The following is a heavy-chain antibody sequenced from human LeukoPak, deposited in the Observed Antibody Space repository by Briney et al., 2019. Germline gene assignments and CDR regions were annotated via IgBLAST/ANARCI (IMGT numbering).Heavy chain of an antibody. CDR2: ISGSGVST. D-gene: IGHD3-9*01. CDR1: GFTFRNYG. J-gene: IGHJ4*02. V-gene: IGHV3-23*01. Sequence: GGSLRLSCAASGFTFRNYGMTWVRQAPGKGLEWVSHISGSGVSTYYADSVEGRFTISRDNAKNTLYLQMNSLRAEDTAVYYCAREVVDWLLYEGYIGYWGQGTLVTVSS. CDR3: AREVVDWLLYEGYIGY.